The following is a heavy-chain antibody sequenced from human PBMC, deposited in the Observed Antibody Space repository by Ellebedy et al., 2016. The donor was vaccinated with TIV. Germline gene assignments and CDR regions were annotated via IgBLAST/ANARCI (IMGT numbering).Heavy chain of an antibody. CDR1: GFRFSDAW. Sequence: GESLKISCAASGFRFSDAWMSWVRQAPGKGLEWVGRIKSETDGETTHYAGPVNGRFSISRDDSKNTLFLQMNSLKTEDTAVYFCTRDMMEVAGTGYYYGLDVWGQGTTVTVSS. V-gene: IGHV3-15*01. D-gene: IGHD6-19*01. J-gene: IGHJ6*02. CDR3: TRDMMEVAGTGYYYGLDV. CDR2: IKSETDGETT.